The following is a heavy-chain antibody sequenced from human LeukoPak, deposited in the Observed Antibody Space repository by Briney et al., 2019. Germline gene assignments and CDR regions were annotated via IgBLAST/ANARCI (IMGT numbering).Heavy chain of an antibody. CDR2: ISYDGNKE. V-gene: IGHV3-30*03. CDR3: ASRTMSGYYFDY. D-gene: IGHD1-14*01. CDR1: GFTFNTFG. Sequence: GGSLRLSCAASGFTFNTFGIHWVRQAPGKGLDWVAVISYDGNKEYYADSVKGRFTISRDNAKNSLSLQMNSLRVEDTAVYYCASRTMSGYYFDYWGQGTLVTVSS. J-gene: IGHJ4*02.